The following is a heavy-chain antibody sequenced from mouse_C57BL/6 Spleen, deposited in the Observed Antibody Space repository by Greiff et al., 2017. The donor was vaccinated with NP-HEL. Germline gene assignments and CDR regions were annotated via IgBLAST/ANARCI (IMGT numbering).Heavy chain of an antibody. Sequence: VHLQQSGAELANPGASVQLSCKASGYTFPSYWLPWVKQRPGQGLDWIVYINPSRGYTKYNQKFKDKATLTADKSSSTAYMQLSSLTYEDSAVYYCARTAQANYYAKDYWGQGTAVSAAS. CDR1: GYTFPSYW. J-gene: IGHJ4*01. V-gene: IGHV1-7*01. CDR2: INPSRGYT. CDR3: ARTAQANYYAKDY. D-gene: IGHD3-2*02.